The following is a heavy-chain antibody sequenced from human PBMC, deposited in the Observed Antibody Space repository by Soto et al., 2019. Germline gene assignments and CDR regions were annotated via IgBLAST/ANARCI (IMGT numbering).Heavy chain of an antibody. J-gene: IGHJ1*01. Sequence: GGSLRLSCAASGFTFSSYSMNWVRQAPGKGLEWVSSISSSSSYIYYADSVKGRFTISRDNAKNSLYLQMNSLRAEDTAVYYCARSQSKAGTEYFQHWGQGTLVTVSS. CDR2: ISSSSSYI. D-gene: IGHD6-13*01. V-gene: IGHV3-21*01. CDR1: GFTFSSYS. CDR3: ARSQSKAGTEYFQH.